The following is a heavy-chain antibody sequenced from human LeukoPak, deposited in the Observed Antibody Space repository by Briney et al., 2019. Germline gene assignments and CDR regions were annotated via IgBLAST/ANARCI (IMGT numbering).Heavy chain of an antibody. Sequence: PSETLSLTCAVSGGSISSSNWWSWVRQAPGKGLEWVANVRQDGSEKYYVDSVKGRFTISRDNGKNSLYLQMNSLRAEDTAVYYCARASYSSSWFPTYFDYWGQGTLVTVSS. CDR3: ARASYSSSWFPTYFDY. V-gene: IGHV3-7*01. CDR1: GGSISSSNW. D-gene: IGHD6-13*01. CDR2: VRQDGSEK. J-gene: IGHJ4*02.